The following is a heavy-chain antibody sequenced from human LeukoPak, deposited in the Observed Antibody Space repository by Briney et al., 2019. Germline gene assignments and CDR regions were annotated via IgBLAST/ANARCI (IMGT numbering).Heavy chain of an antibody. J-gene: IGHJ4*02. V-gene: IGHV1-18*01. Sequence: ASVKVSCKASGYTFTSYGISWVRQAPGQGLEWMGWISAYNGNTNYAQKLQGRVTMTTDTSTSTAYMELRSPRSDDTAVYYCAREYRAGDGIAAADDYWGQGTLVTVSS. CDR3: AREYRAGDGIAAADDY. CDR1: GYTFTSYG. D-gene: IGHD6-13*01. CDR2: ISAYNGNT.